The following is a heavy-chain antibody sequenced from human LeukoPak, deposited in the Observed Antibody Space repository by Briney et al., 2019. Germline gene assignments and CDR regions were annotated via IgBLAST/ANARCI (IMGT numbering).Heavy chain of an antibody. V-gene: IGHV3-53*04. D-gene: IGHD2-2*01. CDR2: IYSGGST. CDR1: GFTVSSNY. J-gene: IGHJ3*02. Sequence: AGGSLRLSCAGSGFTVSSNYMSWVRQAPGKGPEWGSFIYSGGSTYYADSVKGRFSISRHNSKNTLYLQMNSLKPEDAAVYYCAWGYCSSNRCPTPGAFDIWGQGTMVTVSS. CDR3: AWGYCSSNRCPTPGAFDI.